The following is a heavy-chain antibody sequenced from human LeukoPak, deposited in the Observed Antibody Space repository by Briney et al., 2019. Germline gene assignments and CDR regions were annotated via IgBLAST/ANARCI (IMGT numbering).Heavy chain of an antibody. Sequence: GRSLRLSCAASGFTFSSYGMHWVRQAPGKGLEWVAVISYDGSNKYYADSVKGRSTISRDNSKNTLYLQMNSLRAEDTAVYHCAKGLIAARLTPFDYWGQGTLVTVSS. V-gene: IGHV3-30*18. CDR1: GFTFSSYG. CDR2: ISYDGSNK. CDR3: AKGLIAARLTPFDY. D-gene: IGHD6-6*01. J-gene: IGHJ4*02.